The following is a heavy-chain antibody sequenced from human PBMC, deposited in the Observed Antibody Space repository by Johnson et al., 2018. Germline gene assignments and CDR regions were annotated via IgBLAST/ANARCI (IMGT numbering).Heavy chain of an antibody. J-gene: IGHJ6*03. CDR3: AKDPGDGYCYYYMAV. V-gene: IGHV3-30*18. CDR2: ISYDGTNK. Sequence: QVQLVQSGGGVVQPGRSLRLSCAASGFTFSNYGMHWVRQAPGKGLEWVAIISYDGTNKHYADSVKGRFTISRDNSKSTLYLQMSSLRAEDTAIYYCAKDPGDGYCYYYMAVWGKGTTVTVSS. D-gene: IGHD3-10*01. CDR1: GFTFSNYG.